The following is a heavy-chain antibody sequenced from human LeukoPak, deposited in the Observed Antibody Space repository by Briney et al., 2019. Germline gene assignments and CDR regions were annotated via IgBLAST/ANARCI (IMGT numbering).Heavy chain of an antibody. D-gene: IGHD3-10*01. CDR1: GYTLTELS. CDR3: AIDGEGPDYSFDP. Sequence: ASVKVSCKVSGYTLTELSMHWVRQAPGKGLERMGGFDPEDGETIYAQKFQGRVTMTEDTSTDTAYMELSSLRSEDTAVYYCAIDGEGPDYSFDPWGQGTLVTVSS. CDR2: FDPEDGET. J-gene: IGHJ5*02. V-gene: IGHV1-24*01.